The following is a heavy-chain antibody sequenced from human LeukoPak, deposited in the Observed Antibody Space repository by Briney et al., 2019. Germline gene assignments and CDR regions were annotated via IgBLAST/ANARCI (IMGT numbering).Heavy chain of an antibody. J-gene: IGHJ3*02. D-gene: IGHD3-10*01. CDR3: ARRSGDRAFDI. Sequence: GRSLRLSCAASGFTFENCAMHWVRQAPGKGLEWVSGISRNSGDLIYADSVKGRFTISRDNAKNSLYLQMNSLRLEDMALYYCARRSGDRAFDIWGQGTMVTVSS. CDR2: ISRNSGDL. V-gene: IGHV3-9*03. CDR1: GFTFENCA.